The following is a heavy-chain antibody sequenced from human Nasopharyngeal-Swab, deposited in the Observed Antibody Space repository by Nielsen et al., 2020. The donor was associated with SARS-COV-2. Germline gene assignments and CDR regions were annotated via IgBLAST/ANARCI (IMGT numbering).Heavy chain of an antibody. CDR2: ISGSGGST. Sequence: GESLKISCAASGFTFSSYAMSWVRQAPGKGLEWVSAISGSGGSTYYADSVKGRFTISRDNSKNTLYLQMNSPRAEDTAVYYCAKDYYDSSGYHPDAFDIWGQGTMVTVSS. J-gene: IGHJ3*02. CDR3: AKDYYDSSGYHPDAFDI. V-gene: IGHV3-23*01. D-gene: IGHD3-22*01. CDR1: GFTFSSYA.